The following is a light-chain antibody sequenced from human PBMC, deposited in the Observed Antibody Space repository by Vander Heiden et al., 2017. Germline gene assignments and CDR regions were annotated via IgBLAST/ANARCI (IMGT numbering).Light chain of an antibody. J-gene: IGLJ3*02. CDR1: NIGNKD. CDR3: QVWDNDTAV. V-gene: IGLV3-9*01. Sequence: SYELTQPLSGSVALGQTARITCGGNNIGNKDVSWYQQKAGQAPVLVIYRNTNRPSGIPERLSGSNSGNKATLTISKAEVGDEADYHCQVWDNDTAVFGGGTKLTVL. CDR2: RNT.